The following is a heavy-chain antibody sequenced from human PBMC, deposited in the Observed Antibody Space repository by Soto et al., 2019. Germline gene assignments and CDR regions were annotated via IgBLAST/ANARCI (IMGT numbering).Heavy chain of an antibody. CDR3: AREICSGGNCYTYYFDP. D-gene: IGHD2-15*01. CDR1: GLTFNRYW. V-gene: IGHV3-74*01. J-gene: IGHJ5*02. Sequence: GGSLRLSCAASGLTFNRYWMHWVRHAPGKGLVWVSHINTDGSNTNYADSVKGRFTISRDNAKSTLFLQMNSLRDEDTAVYYCAREICSGGNCYTYYFDPWGQGIPVTVSS. CDR2: INTDGSNT.